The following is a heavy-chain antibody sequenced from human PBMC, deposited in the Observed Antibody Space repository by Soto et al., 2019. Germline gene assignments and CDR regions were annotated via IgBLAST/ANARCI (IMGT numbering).Heavy chain of an antibody. CDR1: GGSISSGGYY. J-gene: IGHJ4*02. V-gene: IGHV4-31*03. D-gene: IGHD2-2*01. CDR3: ARSSTSANYFDY. CDR2: IYYSGST. Sequence: SETLSLTYTVSGGSISSGGYYWSWIRQHPGKGLEWIGYIYYSGSTYYNPSLKSRVTISVDTSKNQFSLKLSSVTAADTAVYYCARSSTSANYFDYWGQGTLVTVSS.